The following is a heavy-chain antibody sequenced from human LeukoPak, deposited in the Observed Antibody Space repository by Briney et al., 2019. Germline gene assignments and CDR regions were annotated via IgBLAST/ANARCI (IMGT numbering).Heavy chain of an antibody. CDR2: ISYDGSNK. V-gene: IGHV3-30*18. D-gene: IGHD3-22*01. Sequence: GRSLRLSCAASGFTSGSYGTHWGRQAPGKGLEWVAVISYDGSNKYYADSVKGRFTISRDKSKNTLYLQMNSLRREHTAVYYCAKDGLRYYYDSSGFLPGDCWGQGTLVTVSS. CDR1: GFTSGSYG. J-gene: IGHJ4*02. CDR3: AKDGLRYYYDSSGFLPGDC.